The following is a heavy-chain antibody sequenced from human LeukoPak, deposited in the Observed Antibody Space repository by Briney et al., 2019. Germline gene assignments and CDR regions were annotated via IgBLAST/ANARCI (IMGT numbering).Heavy chain of an antibody. CDR2: IYYSGST. D-gene: IGHD6-13*01. Sequence: SETLSLTCTVSVGSISTYYWSWIRQPPGKGLEWIGYIYYSGSTNYNPPLKSRVTISVDTSKNQFSLKLSSVTAADTAVYYCARGSGDDSSSWSPFDYWGQGTLVTVSS. CDR3: ARGSGDDSSSWSPFDY. CDR1: VGSISTYY. V-gene: IGHV4-59*01. J-gene: IGHJ4*02.